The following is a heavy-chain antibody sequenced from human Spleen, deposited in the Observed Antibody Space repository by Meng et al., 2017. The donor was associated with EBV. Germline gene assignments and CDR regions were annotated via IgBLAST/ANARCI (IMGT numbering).Heavy chain of an antibody. CDR2: ISSSGSII. J-gene: IGHJ5*02. CDR3: ARIPAWFDP. V-gene: IGHV3-11*01. CDR1: GFIFSDYY. D-gene: IGHD2-2*01. Sequence: QVEVVESGGGLVKPGGSLRLSCAASGFIFSDYYMSWIRQAPGKGLEWVSYISSSGSIIYYADSVKGRFTISRDNSKNSLYLQMNSLRADDTVVYYCARIPAWFDPWGQGTLVTVSS.